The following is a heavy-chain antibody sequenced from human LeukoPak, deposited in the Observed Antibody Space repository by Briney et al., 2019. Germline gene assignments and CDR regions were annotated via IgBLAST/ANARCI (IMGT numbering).Heavy chain of an antibody. CDR3: ARTYYYDSSGYFN. CDR2: IYYSGST. Sequence: SGTLSLTCAVSGGSISSSNWWSWVRQPPGKGLEWIGYIYYSGSTYYNPSLKSRVTISVDTSKNQFSLKLSSVTAADTAVYYCARTYYYDSSGYFNWGQGTLVTVSS. D-gene: IGHD3-22*01. V-gene: IGHV4-4*02. J-gene: IGHJ4*02. CDR1: GGSISSSNW.